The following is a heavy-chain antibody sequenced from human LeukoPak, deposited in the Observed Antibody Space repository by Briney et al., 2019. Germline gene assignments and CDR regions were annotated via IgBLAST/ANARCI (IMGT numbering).Heavy chain of an antibody. CDR3: ARAEMATMSDAFDI. Sequence: GSLRLSCAASGFTFSSYGMHWVRQAPGKGLEWVAVISYDGSNKYYADSVKGRFTISRDNSKNTLYLQMNSLRAEDTAVYYCARAEMATMSDAFDIWGQGTMVTVSS. V-gene: IGHV3-30*03. CDR2: ISYDGSNK. D-gene: IGHD5-24*01. CDR1: GFTFSSYG. J-gene: IGHJ3*02.